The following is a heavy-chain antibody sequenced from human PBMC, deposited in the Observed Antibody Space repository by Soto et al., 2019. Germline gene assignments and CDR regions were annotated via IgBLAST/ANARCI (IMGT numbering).Heavy chain of an antibody. CDR3: ARSLLWLLYYYYGMDV. D-gene: IGHD5-18*01. V-gene: IGHV1-18*01. CDR2: ISAYNGNT. Sequence: ASVKVSCKASGYTFTSYGISWVRQAPGQGLEWMGWISAYNGNTNYARKLQGRVTMTTDTSTSTAYMELRSLRSDDTAVYYCARSLLWLLYYYYGMDVWGQGTTVTVSS. CDR1: GYTFTSYG. J-gene: IGHJ6*02.